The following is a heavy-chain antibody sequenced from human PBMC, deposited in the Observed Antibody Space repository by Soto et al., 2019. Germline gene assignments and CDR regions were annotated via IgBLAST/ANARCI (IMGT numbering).Heavy chain of an antibody. CDR1: GDYISSSSFY. D-gene: IGHD5-18*01. Sequence: SETLYLTCTVSGDYISSSSFYWGLIRQPPGKGLEWIGSIFYRGSTYYKPSLKSRVTISVDTSQNQFSLKLTSVTAADTAVYYCACIFSGGSSYGFYYYGMDVWGQRTTVT. CDR2: IFYRGST. J-gene: IGHJ6*02. CDR3: ACIFSGGSSYGFYYYGMDV. V-gene: IGHV4-39*01.